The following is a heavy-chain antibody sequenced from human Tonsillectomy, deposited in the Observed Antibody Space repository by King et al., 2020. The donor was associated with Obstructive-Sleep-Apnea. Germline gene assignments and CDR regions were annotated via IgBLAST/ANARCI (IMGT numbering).Heavy chain of an antibody. Sequence: VQLQESGPGLVKPPQTLSLTCTVSGGSISSGDYYWSWIRQPPGKGLEWIGYIYYSGSTYYNPSLKSRVTISVDTSKNQFSLKLNSVTAADTAVYYCARDEYYGSGISKGFDPWGKGTLVTVSS. J-gene: IGHJ5*02. D-gene: IGHD3-10*01. CDR1: GGSISSGDYY. V-gene: IGHV4-30-4*01. CDR2: IYYSGST. CDR3: ARDEYYGSGISKGFDP.